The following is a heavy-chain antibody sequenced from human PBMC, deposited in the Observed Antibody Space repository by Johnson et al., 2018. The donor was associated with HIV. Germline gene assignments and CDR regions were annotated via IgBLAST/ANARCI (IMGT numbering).Heavy chain of an antibody. D-gene: IGHD3-10*01. J-gene: IGHJ3*02. CDR1: GFTVSSNY. V-gene: IGHV3-53*01. Sequence: VQLVESGGGLVQSGRSLRLSCAASGFTVSSNYMSWVRQAPGKGLEWVSVIYIGGSTYYADSVKGRFTISRDNSKNTLYLQMNSLRAEDTAVYYCARSLGVGAFDIWGQGTMVTVSS. CDR2: IYIGGST. CDR3: ARSLGVGAFDI.